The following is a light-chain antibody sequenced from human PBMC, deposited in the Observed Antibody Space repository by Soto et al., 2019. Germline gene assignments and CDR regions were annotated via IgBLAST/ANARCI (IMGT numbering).Light chain of an antibody. J-gene: IGKJ1*01. CDR2: KAS. V-gene: IGKV1-5*03. CDR1: QSISSW. CDR3: QQYNNYSPT. Sequence: DIQMTQSPSTLSASVGDRVTITCRASQSISSWLAWYHQKPGKAPEVLIYKASTLESGVPSRFSGSGSGTEFTLTISSLQPDDFATYYCQQYNNYSPTFGQGTKVDIK.